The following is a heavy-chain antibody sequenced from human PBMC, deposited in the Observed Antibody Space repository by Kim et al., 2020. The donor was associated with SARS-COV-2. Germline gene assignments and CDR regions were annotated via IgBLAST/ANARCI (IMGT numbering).Heavy chain of an antibody. Sequence: GGSLRLSCAASGFTFSSYGMHWVRQAPGKGLEWVAVISYDGSNKNYADSVKGRFTISRDKSKNTLYLQMNRLGAEDTAVYYCAEESGSGTYYGWTYYYYGVDVGGQGTAVTVSS. D-gene: IGHD3-10*01. CDR1: GFTFSSYG. V-gene: IGHV3-30*18. CDR2: ISYDGSNK. J-gene: IGHJ6*02. CDR3: AEESGSGTYYGWTYYYYGVDV.